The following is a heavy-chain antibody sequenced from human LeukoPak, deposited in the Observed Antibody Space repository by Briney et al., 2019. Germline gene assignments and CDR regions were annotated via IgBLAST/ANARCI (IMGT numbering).Heavy chain of an antibody. CDR3: ARAYCTGTSCYLIDY. CDR1: GYTFIRYG. Sequence: ASVKVSCKASGYTFIRYGITWVRQAPGQGLECMGWISTYNGNTNYAQKLQGRVTMSTDTSTSTAYMELRSLRSDDTAMYYCARAYCTGTSCYLIDYWGQGTLVTVSS. D-gene: IGHD2-2*01. V-gene: IGHV1-18*01. J-gene: IGHJ4*02. CDR2: ISTYNGNT.